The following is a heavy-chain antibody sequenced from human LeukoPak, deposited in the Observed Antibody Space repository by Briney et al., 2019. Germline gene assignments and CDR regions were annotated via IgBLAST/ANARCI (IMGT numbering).Heavy chain of an antibody. J-gene: IGHJ3*02. CDR2: ISSSGSTI. CDR3: ATAPTYSGYDYLDAFDI. CDR1: GFTFSSYE. Sequence: PGGSLRLSCAASGFTFSSYEMNWVRQAPGKGLEWVSYISSSGSTIYYADSVKGRFTISRDNSKNTLYLQMNSLRAEDTAVYYCATAPTYSGYDYLDAFDIWGQGTMVTVSS. V-gene: IGHV3-48*03. D-gene: IGHD5-12*01.